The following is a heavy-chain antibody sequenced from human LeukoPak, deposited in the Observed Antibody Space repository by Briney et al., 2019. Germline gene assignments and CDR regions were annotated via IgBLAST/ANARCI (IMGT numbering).Heavy chain of an antibody. CDR1: GITPFH. V-gene: IGHV4-59*01. CDR2: ITFTGNT. Sequence: PSETLSLTCSVSGITPFHWSWIRQTPGKGLEWIGHITFTGNTNYNPSLKSRVTISLGTSNNQFSLELKAVTAADTAVYYCARDGGAPGHTNEFDCWGQRILVTVSS. D-gene: IGHD1-1*01. CDR3: ARDGGAPGHTNEFDC. J-gene: IGHJ4*02.